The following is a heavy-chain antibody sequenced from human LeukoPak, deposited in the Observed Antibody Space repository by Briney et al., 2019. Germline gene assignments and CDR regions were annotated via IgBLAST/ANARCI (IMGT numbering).Heavy chain of an antibody. J-gene: IGHJ3*02. CDR1: RFTFSIYW. CDR3: ARERMGPRGTFDI. V-gene: IGHV3-7*01. CDR2: IKQDGREE. Sequence: GGSLRLSCVASRFTFSIYWMSWVRQAPGKGLEWVANIKQDGREEYYVDSVKGRFSISRDNAKNSLYLQMNSLSAEDTAVYYCARERMGPRGTFDIWGQGTMVTVSS. D-gene: IGHD3-16*01.